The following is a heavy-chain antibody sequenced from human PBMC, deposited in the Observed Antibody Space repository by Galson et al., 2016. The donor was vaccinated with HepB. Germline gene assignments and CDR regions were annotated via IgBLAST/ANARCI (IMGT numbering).Heavy chain of an antibody. Sequence: SLRLSCAASGFTFSSYWMHWVRQAPGKGLVWVSRINSAGRNTACADSVKGRFTISRDNAKNTLYLQMNSLRGEDTAVYYCARGPYGDYVIDYWGQGTLVTVSS. CDR2: INSAGRNT. J-gene: IGHJ4*02. CDR3: ARGPYGDYVIDY. V-gene: IGHV3-74*01. D-gene: IGHD4-17*01. CDR1: GFTFSSYW.